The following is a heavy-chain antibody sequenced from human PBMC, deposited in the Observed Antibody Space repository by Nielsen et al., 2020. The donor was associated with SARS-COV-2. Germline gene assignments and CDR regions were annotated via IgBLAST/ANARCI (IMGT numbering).Heavy chain of an antibody. CDR3: ARNNKGYCSGGSCYYYYGMDV. V-gene: IGHV4-30-4*01. Sequence: LRLSCTVSGGSISSGDYYWSWIRQPPGKGLEWIGYIYYSGSTYYNPSLKSRVTISVDTSKNQFSLKLSSVTAADTAVYYCARNNKGYCSGGSCYYYYGMDVWGQGATVTVSS. J-gene: IGHJ6*02. CDR2: IYYSGST. CDR1: GGSISSGDYY. D-gene: IGHD2-15*01.